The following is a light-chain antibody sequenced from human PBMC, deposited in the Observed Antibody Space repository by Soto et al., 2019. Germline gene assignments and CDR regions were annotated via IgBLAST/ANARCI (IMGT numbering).Light chain of an antibody. Sequence: DIQMTQSPSTLSGSVGDRVTITCRASQTISSWLAWYQQKPGKAPKLLIYKASTLKSGVPSRFSRSGSGADFTLTISSLQPDDLATYYCQHYNSYSEAFGQGTKADIK. CDR1: QTISSW. V-gene: IGKV1-5*03. CDR3: QHYNSYSEA. J-gene: IGKJ1*01. CDR2: KAS.